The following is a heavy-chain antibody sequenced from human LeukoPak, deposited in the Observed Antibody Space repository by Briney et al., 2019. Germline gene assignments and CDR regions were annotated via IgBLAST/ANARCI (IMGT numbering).Heavy chain of an antibody. Sequence: GGSLRVSCTTSGFAFYDFAMSWVRQPAGKGLEWVGFIRRRAHGGAAEYAASVKGRFIISRDDSKGIAYLQMNSLKTEDTAVYYSSRNGLVDFDYWGQGSRVIVSP. CDR3: SRNGLVDFDY. CDR2: IRRRAHGGAA. CDR1: GFAFYDFA. J-gene: IGHJ4*02. V-gene: IGHV3-49*04.